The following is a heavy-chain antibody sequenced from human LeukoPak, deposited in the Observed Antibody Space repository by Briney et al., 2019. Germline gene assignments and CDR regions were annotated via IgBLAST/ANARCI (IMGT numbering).Heavy chain of an antibody. V-gene: IGHV1-46*01. Sequence: ASVKVSRKASGYTFTSYYTHWVRQAPGQGLEWMGIINPTSGSTTYAQKFQGRVTMTRDTSTSTVYMEVSSLRSEDTAVYYCTREPSGRDGFNPAFDYWGQGTLVTVSS. CDR2: INPTSGST. CDR3: TREPSGRDGFNPAFDY. D-gene: IGHD5-24*01. CDR1: GYTFTSYY. J-gene: IGHJ4*02.